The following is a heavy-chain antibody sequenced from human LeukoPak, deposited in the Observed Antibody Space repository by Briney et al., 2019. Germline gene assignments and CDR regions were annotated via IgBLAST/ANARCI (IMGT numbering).Heavy chain of an antibody. J-gene: IGHJ3*02. D-gene: IGHD3-10*01. Sequence: PGGSLRLSCAASGFTFNSYWVHWVRQGPGKGLVWVSRINSDGSSTTYADSVKGRFTISRDNAKNSLYLQMNSLRAEDTAVYYCARDEIRSGAFDIWGRGTMVTVSS. V-gene: IGHV3-74*01. CDR3: ARDEIRSGAFDI. CDR1: GFTFNSYW. CDR2: INSDGSST.